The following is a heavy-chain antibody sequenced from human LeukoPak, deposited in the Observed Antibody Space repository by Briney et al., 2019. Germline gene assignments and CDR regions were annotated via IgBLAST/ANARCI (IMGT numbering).Heavy chain of an antibody. CDR2: ISAYNGNT. Sequence: ASVKVSCKASGYTFTSYGISWVRQAPGQGLEWMGWISAYNGNTNYAQKFQGRVTITADKSTSTAYMELSSLRSEDTAVYYCARDGSGWYGADYWGQGTLVTVSS. V-gene: IGHV1-18*01. D-gene: IGHD6-19*01. J-gene: IGHJ4*02. CDR1: GYTFTSYG. CDR3: ARDGSGWYGADY.